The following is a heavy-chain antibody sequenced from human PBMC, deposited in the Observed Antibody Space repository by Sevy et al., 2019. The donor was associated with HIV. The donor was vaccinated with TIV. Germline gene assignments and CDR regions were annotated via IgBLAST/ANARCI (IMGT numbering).Heavy chain of an antibody. CDR3: ARDNYGDLLHYFDY. J-gene: IGHJ4*02. V-gene: IGHV3-48*02. Sequence: GGSLRLSCAASGFTFSSYSMNWVRQAPGKGLEWVSYISSSSSTIYYADSVKGRFTISRDNAKNSLYLQMNSLGDEDTAVYYCARDNYGDLLHYFDYWGQGTLVTVSS. CDR2: ISSSSSTI. CDR1: GFTFSSYS. D-gene: IGHD4-17*01.